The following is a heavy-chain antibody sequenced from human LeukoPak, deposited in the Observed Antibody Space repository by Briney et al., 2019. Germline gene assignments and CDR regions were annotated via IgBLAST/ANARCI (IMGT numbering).Heavy chain of an antibody. D-gene: IGHD5-18*01. CDR2: IDPNSGDT. CDR1: GYTFTGYY. V-gene: IGHV1-2*02. CDR3: ARSPGLDTAVVNRP. Sequence: ASVKVSCKASGYTFTGYYMQWVRQAPGEGLEWMGWIDPNSGDTKYAQNFQGRVTMTRDTSINTAYMELGRLRSDDTAVYYCARSPGLDTAVVNRPWGQGTLITVSS. J-gene: IGHJ5*02.